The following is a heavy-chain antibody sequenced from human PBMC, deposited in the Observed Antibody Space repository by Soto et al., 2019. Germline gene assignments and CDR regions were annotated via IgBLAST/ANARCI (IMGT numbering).Heavy chain of an antibody. D-gene: IGHD6-19*01. CDR2: IDAGNGNT. CDR1: GNTFTSYA. J-gene: IGHJ4*02. V-gene: IGHV1-3*01. CDR3: AIDRSSGCLDY. Sequence: QVQLVHSGAEAKQPGAAVQVSCKASGNTFTSYAIHWVRQAPGQRLEWMGRIDAGNGNTKYSQKFQDSVTITRDTAASTAYMELNSLRSEDTVVYSSAIDRSSGCLDYWGQGTLVTVSS.